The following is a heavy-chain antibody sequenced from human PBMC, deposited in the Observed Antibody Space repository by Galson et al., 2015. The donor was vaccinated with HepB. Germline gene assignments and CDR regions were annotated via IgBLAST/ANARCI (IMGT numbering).Heavy chain of an antibody. V-gene: IGHV3-66*02. CDR2: IYSGGST. CDR3: AREGGFVDWYFDL. J-gene: IGHJ2*01. Sequence: SLRLSCAASGFTVSSNYISWVRQAPGKGLEWVSVIYSGGSTYYADSVKGRFTISRDNSKNTLYLQMNSLRAEDTAVYYCAREGGFVDWYFDLWGRGTLVTVSS. CDR1: GFTVSSNY. D-gene: IGHD1-26*01.